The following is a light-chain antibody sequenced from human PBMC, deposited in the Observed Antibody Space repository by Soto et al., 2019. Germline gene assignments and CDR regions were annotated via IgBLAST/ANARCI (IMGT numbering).Light chain of an antibody. Sequence: EISMTQFPAILSASPGGGATLSCRAAQDVTTNFAWYQLRRGQPPRLLIYDISTRATGVPARFSGSGSGTEFTLTISGLQSEDFALYFCQQYNSYSGTFGGGTKVDIK. CDR1: QDVTTN. CDR3: QQYNSYSGT. V-gene: IGKV3-15*01. CDR2: DIS. J-gene: IGKJ4*01.